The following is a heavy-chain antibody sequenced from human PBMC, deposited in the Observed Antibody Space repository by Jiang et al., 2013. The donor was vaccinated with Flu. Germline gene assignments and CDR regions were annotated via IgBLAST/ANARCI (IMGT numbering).Heavy chain of an antibody. CDR2: IIPIFGTA. V-gene: IGHV1-69*06. J-gene: IGHJ6*02. D-gene: IGHD5-18*01. CDR1: GGTFSSYA. CDR3: ARDPDTAMVRAKYYYGMDV. Sequence: SGGTFSSYAISWVRQAPGQGLEWMGGIIPIFGTANYAQKFQGRVTITADKSTSTAYMELSSLRSEDTAVYYCARDPDTAMVRAKYYYGMDVWGQGTTVTVSS.